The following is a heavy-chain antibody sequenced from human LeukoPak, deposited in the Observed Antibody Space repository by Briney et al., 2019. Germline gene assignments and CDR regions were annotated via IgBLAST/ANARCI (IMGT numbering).Heavy chain of an antibody. J-gene: IGHJ4*02. CDR1: GGSISSYY. V-gene: IGHV4-4*07. CDR2: IYTSGST. D-gene: IGHD4-17*01. Sequence: SETLSLTCTVAGGSISSYYWSWIRQPAGKGLELIGRIYTSGSTNYNPSLKSRVTMSVDTSKNQFSLKLSSVTAADTAVYYCATHSKYGSGYYFDYWGQGTLVTVSS. CDR3: ATHSKYGSGYYFDY.